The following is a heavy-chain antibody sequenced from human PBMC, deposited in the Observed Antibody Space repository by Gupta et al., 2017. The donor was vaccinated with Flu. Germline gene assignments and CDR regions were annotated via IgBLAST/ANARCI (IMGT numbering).Heavy chain of an antibody. CDR2: ISWDNSV. Sequence: AMHWVRQAPGKGLEWVSGISWDNSVGYADSVKGRFTISRDNAKNSLYLQMNSLTSEDTAFYYCAKDNYADFKWGIFAMWGQGTMVTVSP. CDR1: A. CDR3: AKDNYADFKWGIFAM. J-gene: IGHJ3*02. D-gene: IGHD4-17*01. V-gene: IGHV3-9*01.